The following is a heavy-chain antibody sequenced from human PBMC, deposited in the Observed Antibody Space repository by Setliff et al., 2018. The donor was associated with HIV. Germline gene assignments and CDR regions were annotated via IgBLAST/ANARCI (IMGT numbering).Heavy chain of an antibody. CDR3: AREVVVGATGGMDV. CDR2: MHYSKST. D-gene: IGHD1-26*01. Sequence: SETLSLTCTVSDGSVSSTGYSWGWIRQAPGKGLEWIGSMHYSKSTYYNPSLNGRVTISIDTSKKQFSLRLNSVTDADAALYYCAREVVVGATGGMDVWGQGTTVTVSS. CDR1: DGSVSSTGYS. J-gene: IGHJ6*02. V-gene: IGHV4-39*02.